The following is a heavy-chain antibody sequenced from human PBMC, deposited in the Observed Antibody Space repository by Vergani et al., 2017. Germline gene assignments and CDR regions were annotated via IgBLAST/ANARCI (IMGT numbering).Heavy chain of an antibody. CDR2: ISAYNGNT. D-gene: IGHD1-20*01. V-gene: IGHV1-18*01. CDR3: ASEEEANWNY. J-gene: IGHJ4*02. Sequence: QVQLVQSGAEVKKPGASVKVSCKASGYTFSSYGISWVRQAPGQGLEWMGWISAYNGNTNYAQKFQGRVTMTRDTSTSTDYMELRSLGTDDTAVYYCASEEEANWNYWGQGTLVTISS. CDR1: GYTFSSYG.